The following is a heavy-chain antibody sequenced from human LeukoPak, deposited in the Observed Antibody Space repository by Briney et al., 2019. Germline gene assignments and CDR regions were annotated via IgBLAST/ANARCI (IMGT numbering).Heavy chain of an antibody. CDR2: ISSSSSYI. D-gene: IGHD3-16*01. Sequence: GGSLRLSCAASGFTFSSYSMNWVRQAPGKGLEWVSSISSSSSYIYYADSVKGRFTISRDNAKNSLYLEMNSLRIEDTALYYCAKGNWGSAFDMWGQGTMVTVSS. J-gene: IGHJ3*02. V-gene: IGHV3-21*04. CDR1: GFTFSSYS. CDR3: AKGNWGSAFDM.